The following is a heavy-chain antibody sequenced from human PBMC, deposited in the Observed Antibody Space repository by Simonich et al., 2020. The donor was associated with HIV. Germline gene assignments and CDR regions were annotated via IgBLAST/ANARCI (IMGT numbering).Heavy chain of an antibody. CDR3: ATTINYEDAFDI. D-gene: IGHD4-4*01. J-gene: IGHJ3*02. Sequence: QVQLQQWGAGLLKPSETLSLICAVYGGSFTGYYWSWIRQPPGKGLEWIGESDHNGVTSYNPSLKGRVTISVDTSKNQFSLKLSSVTAADTAVYYCATTINYEDAFDIWGQGTMVTVSS. CDR1: GGSFTGYY. CDR2: SDHNGVT. V-gene: IGHV4-34*01.